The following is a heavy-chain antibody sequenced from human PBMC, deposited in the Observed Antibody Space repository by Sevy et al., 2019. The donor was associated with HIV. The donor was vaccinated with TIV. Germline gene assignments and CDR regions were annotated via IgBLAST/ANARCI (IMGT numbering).Heavy chain of an antibody. CDR1: GNSFSSYF. J-gene: IGHJ4*02. Sequence: SESLSLTCTVSGNSFSSYFWAWIRQPAGKGLEWIGRINTSGSTNYNPSLKSRVTMSVDTSKSQFPLKVTTLTAADTAIYFCARSNWVTATNGFSNSYYFDYWGQGSLVTVS. V-gene: IGHV4-4*07. D-gene: IGHD5-18*01. CDR3: ARSNWVTATNGFSNSYYFDY. CDR2: INTSGST.